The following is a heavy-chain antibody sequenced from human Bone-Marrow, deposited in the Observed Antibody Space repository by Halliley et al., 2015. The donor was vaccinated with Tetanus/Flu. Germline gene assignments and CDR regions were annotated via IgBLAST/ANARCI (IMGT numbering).Heavy chain of an antibody. Sequence: NAGNGKTKYSQKFQGRVTITRVTSASTAYKELTSLRSEDTGVYYCARIRLTTIYSSASDNWFDPWGQGTLVTVSS. CDR3: ARIRLTTIYSSASDNWFDP. J-gene: IGHJ5*02. D-gene: IGHD6-19*01. CDR2: NAGNGKT. V-gene: IGHV1-3*01.